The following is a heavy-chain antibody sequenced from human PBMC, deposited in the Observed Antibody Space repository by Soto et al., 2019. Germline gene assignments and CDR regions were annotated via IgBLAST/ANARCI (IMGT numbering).Heavy chain of an antibody. CDR1: GFTFSRYG. CDR3: ATGYSSGWAYYYYGMDV. Sequence: PVGSLRLSCAASGFTFSRYGMHWVRQAPGQGLEWVAVISYDGSNKYYADSVKGRFTISRDNSKNTLYLQMNSLRAEDTAVYYCATGYSSGWAYYYYGMDVWGQGTTVTVSS. CDR2: ISYDGSNK. V-gene: IGHV3-30*03. D-gene: IGHD6-19*01. J-gene: IGHJ6*02.